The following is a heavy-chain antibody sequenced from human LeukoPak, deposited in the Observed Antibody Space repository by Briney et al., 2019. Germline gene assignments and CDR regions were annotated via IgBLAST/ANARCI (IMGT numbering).Heavy chain of an antibody. D-gene: IGHD6-6*01. CDR2: IYSSGST. Sequence: SETLSLTCTVSGGSISSGSYYWSWIRQPAGKGLEWIGHIYSSGSTNYNPSLKSRVTISVDTSTNQFSLKLSSVTAADTAVYYCARDVGSSGWFDPWGQGTLVTVSS. CDR3: ARDVGSSGWFDP. CDR1: GGSISSGSYY. V-gene: IGHV4-61*09. J-gene: IGHJ5*02.